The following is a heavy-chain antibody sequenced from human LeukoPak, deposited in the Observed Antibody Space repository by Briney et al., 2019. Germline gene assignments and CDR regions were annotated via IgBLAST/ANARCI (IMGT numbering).Heavy chain of an antibody. J-gene: IGHJ1*01. CDR1: GYTFTSYG. V-gene: IGHV1-18*01. CDR3: AREAGGALMTTVTTSDFQH. D-gene: IGHD4-17*01. CDR2: ISAYNGNT. Sequence: GASVKVSCKASGYTFTSYGISWVRQAPGQGLEWMGWISAYNGNTNYAQKLQGRVTMTTDTSTSTAYMELRSLRSDDTAVYYCAREAGGALMTTVTTSDFQHWGQGTLVTVSS.